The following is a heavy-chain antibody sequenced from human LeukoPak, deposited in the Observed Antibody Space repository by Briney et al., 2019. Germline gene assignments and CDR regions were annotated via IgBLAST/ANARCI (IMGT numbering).Heavy chain of an antibody. Sequence: GESLKISCKGSGYSFTGYWIGWVSQMPGKGLEWMGVIYPGDSDTRYSPSFQGQVTISADKSISTAYLQWSSLKASDTAMYYCASILGHDAFDIWGQGTMVTVSS. J-gene: IGHJ3*02. CDR3: ASILGHDAFDI. V-gene: IGHV5-51*01. CDR2: IYPGDSDT. D-gene: IGHD2-8*02. CDR1: GYSFTGYW.